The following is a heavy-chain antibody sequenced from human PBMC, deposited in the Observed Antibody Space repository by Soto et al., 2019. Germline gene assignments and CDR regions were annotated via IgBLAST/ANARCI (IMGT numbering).Heavy chain of an antibody. D-gene: IGHD2-8*01. CDR1: GGSFSGYY. Sequence: SETLSLTCAVYGGSFSGYYWSWIRQPPGKGLEWIGEINHSGSTNYNPSLKSRVTISVDTSKNQFSLKLSSVTAADTAVYYCARLIKGSYYYYAGKDVWGQGTTVTVSS. V-gene: IGHV4-34*01. J-gene: IGHJ6*02. CDR2: INHSGST. CDR3: ARLIKGSYYYYAGKDV.